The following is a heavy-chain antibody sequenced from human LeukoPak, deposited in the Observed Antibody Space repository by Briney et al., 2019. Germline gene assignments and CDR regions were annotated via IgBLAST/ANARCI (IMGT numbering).Heavy chain of an antibody. J-gene: IGHJ3*02. CDR2: IYYSGST. V-gene: IGHV4-39*01. CDR1: GGSISSSSYY. D-gene: IGHD1-26*01. CDR3: ARGKIVGATRAFDI. Sequence: PSETLSLTCTGSGGSISSSSYYWGWIRQPPGKGLEWIGSIYYSGSTYYNPSLKSRVTISVDTSKNQFSLKLSSVTAADTAVYYCARGKIVGATRAFDIWGQGTMVTVSS.